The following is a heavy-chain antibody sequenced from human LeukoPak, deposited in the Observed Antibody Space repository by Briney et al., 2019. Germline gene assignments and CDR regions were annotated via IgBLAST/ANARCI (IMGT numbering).Heavy chain of an antibody. CDR3: ARGGGGYPPYL. J-gene: IGHJ5*02. CDR1: GGSISSYY. V-gene: IGHV4-59*01. D-gene: IGHD2-21*01. Sequence: SETLSLTCTVSGGSISSYYWSWIRQPPGKGLEWMGYIYYSGSTNYNPSLKSRVTISVDTSKNQFSLKLSSVTAADTAVYYCARGGGGYPPYLWGQGTLVTVSS. CDR2: IYYSGST.